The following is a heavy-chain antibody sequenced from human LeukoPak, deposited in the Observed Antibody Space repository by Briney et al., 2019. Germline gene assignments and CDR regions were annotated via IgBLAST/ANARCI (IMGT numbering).Heavy chain of an antibody. V-gene: IGHV1-18*01. CDR3: ARGEGSGSYGYHDY. CDR1: GYRFTSYG. CDR2: ISGYNGNT. J-gene: IGHJ4*02. Sequence: ASVKVSCKTSGYRFTSYGISWVRQAPGQGLEWMGWISGYNGNTNYADSRDFAQKYQGGVTMTTDKSTSTAYMELRSLRSDDTAMYYCARGEGSGSYGYHDYWGQGTLVTVSS. D-gene: IGHD3-10*01.